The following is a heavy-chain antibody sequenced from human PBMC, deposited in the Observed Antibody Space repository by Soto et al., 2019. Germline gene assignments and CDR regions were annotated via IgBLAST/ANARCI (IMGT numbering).Heavy chain of an antibody. Sequence: PGGSLRLSCAASGFTFSNAWMNWVRQAPGKGLEWVGRIKSKTDGGTTDYAAPVKGRFTISRDDSKNTLYLQMNSLKTEDTAVYYCSTDNRREYYDSSGYIPRTYGMDVWGQGTTVTVSS. V-gene: IGHV3-15*07. CDR1: GFTFSNAW. CDR3: STDNRREYYDSSGYIPRTYGMDV. D-gene: IGHD3-22*01. CDR2: IKSKTDGGTT. J-gene: IGHJ6*02.